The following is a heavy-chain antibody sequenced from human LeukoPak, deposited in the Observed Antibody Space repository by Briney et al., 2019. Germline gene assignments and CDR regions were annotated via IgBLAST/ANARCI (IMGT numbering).Heavy chain of an antibody. V-gene: IGHV3-48*02. J-gene: IGHJ4*02. Sequence: PGGSLRLSCAASGFTVSSYDIVWVRQAPGKGLEWVSTITGRSTTTYSADPAKGRFTISKNDAKTSLYQQINRMTDDATADYYWGRNFNYWGQGTLVTVAS. CDR2: ITGRSTTT. CDR1: GFTVSSYD. CDR3: GRNFNY.